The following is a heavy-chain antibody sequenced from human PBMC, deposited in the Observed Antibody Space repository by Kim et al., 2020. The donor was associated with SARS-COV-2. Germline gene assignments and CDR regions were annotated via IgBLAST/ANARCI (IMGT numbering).Heavy chain of an antibody. Sequence: RVTISVDTSKNQFSLKLSSVTAADTAVYYCARGGVGYSSSWYHPPCGMDVWGQGTTVTVSS. D-gene: IGHD6-13*01. V-gene: IGHV4-34*01. CDR3: ARGGVGYSSSWYHPPCGMDV. J-gene: IGHJ6*02.